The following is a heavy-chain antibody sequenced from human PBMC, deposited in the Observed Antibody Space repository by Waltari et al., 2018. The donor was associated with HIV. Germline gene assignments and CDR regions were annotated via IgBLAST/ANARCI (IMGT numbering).Heavy chain of an antibody. CDR2: IKRKTDGGTT. CDR1: GFTFSNAW. CDR3: TTVAGTDY. Sequence: EVQLVESGGGLVKPGGSLRLSCAASGFTFSNAWMSWVRQAPGKGLGWVGRIKRKTDGGTTDYAAPVKGRFTISRDDSKNTLYLQMNSLKTEDTAVYYCTTVAGTDYWGQGTLVTVSS. J-gene: IGHJ4*02. V-gene: IGHV3-15*01. D-gene: IGHD6-19*01.